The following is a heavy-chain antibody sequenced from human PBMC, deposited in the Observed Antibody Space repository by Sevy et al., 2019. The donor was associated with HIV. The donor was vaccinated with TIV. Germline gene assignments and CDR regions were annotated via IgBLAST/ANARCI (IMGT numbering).Heavy chain of an antibody. J-gene: IGHJ4*02. CDR2: IKQDGSEK. CDR1: GFIFNSYA. CDR3: AREGYYDYIWGSYRYFNDY. Sequence: GGSLRLSCAASGFIFNSYAMSWVRQAPGKGLEWVAHIKQDGSEKHYVDSVKGRFTISRDNSKNSVYLQMNSLRAEDTAVYFCAREGYYDYIWGSYRYFNDYWGQGTLVTVSS. D-gene: IGHD3-16*02. V-gene: IGHV3-7*03.